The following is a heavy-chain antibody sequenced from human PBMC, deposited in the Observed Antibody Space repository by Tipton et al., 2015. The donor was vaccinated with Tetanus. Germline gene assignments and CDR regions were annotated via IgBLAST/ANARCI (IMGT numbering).Heavy chain of an antibody. CDR1: GGSISDKKYY. CDR2: IYFEGST. V-gene: IGHV4-39*02. J-gene: IGHJ4*02. CDR3: ARANNDYPKKGPFDY. D-gene: IGHD1-1*01. Sequence: TLSLTCTVSGGSISDKKYYWGWIRQPPGKGLEWIASIYFEGSTYYSPSLKSRVTIAVDTSQNLFSLRLTSVTAADTAVYYCARANNDYPKKGPFDYWGQGIRVIVSS.